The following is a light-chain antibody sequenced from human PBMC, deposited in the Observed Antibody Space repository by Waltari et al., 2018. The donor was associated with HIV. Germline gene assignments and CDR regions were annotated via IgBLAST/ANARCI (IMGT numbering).Light chain of an antibody. V-gene: IGLV3-19*01. CDR3: NSRDSSGHWF. CDR1: SVRIYY. J-gene: IGLJ3*02. CDR2: GEN. Sequence: SSELAQDPAVSVALGQTVRSTCQGDSVRIYYASWYQQKPGRAPVLVVYGENNRPSGIPDRFSGSRSGNTASLTIAGAQTEDEADYYCNSRDSSGHWFFGGGTKVTVL.